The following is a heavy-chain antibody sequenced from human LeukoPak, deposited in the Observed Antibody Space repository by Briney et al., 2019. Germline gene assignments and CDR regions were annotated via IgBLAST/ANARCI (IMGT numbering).Heavy chain of an antibody. D-gene: IGHD6-6*01. J-gene: IGHJ6*04. Sequence: PGGSLRLSCAASGFTVDAYAMSWVRQVPGKGLEWVSGINWNGGTIGYADSVKGRFTISRDNAKNSLYLQMNSLRAEDTAFYYCARGVFAGCSRSSGMDVWGKGTTVTVSS. CDR3: ARGVFAGCSRSSGMDV. CDR1: GFTVDAYA. V-gene: IGHV3-20*04. CDR2: INWNGGTI.